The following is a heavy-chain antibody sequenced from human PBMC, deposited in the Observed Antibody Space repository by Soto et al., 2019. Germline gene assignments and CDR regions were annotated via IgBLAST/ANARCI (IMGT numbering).Heavy chain of an antibody. CDR2: INHSGST. CDR1: GGSFRGYY. CDR3: ARVEGGGSGWYSRNENWFDP. Sequence: QVQLQQWGAGLLKPSETLSLTCAVYGGSFRGYYWSWIRQPPGKGLEWIGEINHSGSTNSNPSPKSRVTITVITSKSKFPLEVSTVTAGDTAVYYCARVEGGGSGWYSRNENWFDPWGQGTLVTVSS. V-gene: IGHV4-34*01. J-gene: IGHJ5*02. D-gene: IGHD6-13*01.